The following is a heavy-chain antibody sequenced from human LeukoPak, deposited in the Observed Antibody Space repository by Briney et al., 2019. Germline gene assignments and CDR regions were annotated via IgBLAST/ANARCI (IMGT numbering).Heavy chain of an antibody. CDR3: ARAGIPAATYYYYYMDV. CDR1: GGSISSYY. D-gene: IGHD2-2*01. V-gene: IGHV4-59*01. Sequence: SETLSLTCTVSGGSISSYYWSWIRQPPGKGLEWIGYIYYSGSTNYNPSLKSRVTISVDTSKNQFSLKLSSVTAADTAVYYCARAGIPAATYYYYYMDVWGKGTTVTVSS. J-gene: IGHJ6*03. CDR2: IYYSGST.